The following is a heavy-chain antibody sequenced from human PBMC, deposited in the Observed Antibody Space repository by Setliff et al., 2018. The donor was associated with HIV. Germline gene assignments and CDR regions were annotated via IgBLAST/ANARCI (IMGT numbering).Heavy chain of an antibody. J-gene: IGHJ4*02. V-gene: IGHV4-34*01. CDR3: ASELQGHSSSWPNY. CDR2: INHSGRT. CDR1: GGSFSGYH. Sequence: PSETLSLTCAVYGGSFSGYHWNWIRQPPGKGLEWIGEINHSGRTNYNPSLKSRVTISVDTSKKQFSLKLRSVTAADTAVYYCASELQGHSSSWPNYWGQGTLVTVSS. D-gene: IGHD6-13*01.